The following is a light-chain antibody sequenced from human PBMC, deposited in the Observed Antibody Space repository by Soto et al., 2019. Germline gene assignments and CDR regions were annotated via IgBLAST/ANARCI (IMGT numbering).Light chain of an antibody. J-gene: IGLJ1*01. CDR2: EVN. CDR1: STDVGSYNY. V-gene: IGLV2-8*01. CDR3: SSYLNYNSEV. Sequence: QSALTQPPSASGSPGQSVTISCTGTSTDVGSYNYVSWYQRHPGKAPKLIIYEVNKRPSGVPDRFSGSKSGNTASLTVSGLQAEDEADYYCSSYLNYNSEVFGTGTKRTVL.